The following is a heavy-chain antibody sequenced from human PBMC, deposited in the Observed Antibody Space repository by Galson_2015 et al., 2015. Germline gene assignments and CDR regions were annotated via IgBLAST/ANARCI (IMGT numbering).Heavy chain of an antibody. CDR3: ARDLATVTPYYYYGMDV. J-gene: IGHJ6*02. CDR2: IYYSGST. Sequence: ETLSLTCTVSGGSISSYYWSWIRQPPGKGLEWIGYIYYSGSTNYNPSLKSRVTISVDTSKNQFSLKLSSVTAADTAVYYCARDLATVTPYYYYGMDVWGQGTTVTVSS. D-gene: IGHD4-17*01. CDR1: GGSISSYY. V-gene: IGHV4-59*01.